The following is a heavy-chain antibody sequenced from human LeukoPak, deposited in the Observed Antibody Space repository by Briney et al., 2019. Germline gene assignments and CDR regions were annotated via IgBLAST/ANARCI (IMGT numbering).Heavy chain of an antibody. CDR1: GFTFRTDW. CDR3: AREWN. CDR2: IKDDGSEI. J-gene: IGHJ4*02. V-gene: IGHV3-7*01. Sequence: GGSLRLSCVASGFTFRTDWMSWVRQAPGKGPEWVASIKDDGSEIYYVGSVRGRFTISRDNAKNSLYLQMNSLRAEDTAVYYCAREWNWGQGSLVTVPS.